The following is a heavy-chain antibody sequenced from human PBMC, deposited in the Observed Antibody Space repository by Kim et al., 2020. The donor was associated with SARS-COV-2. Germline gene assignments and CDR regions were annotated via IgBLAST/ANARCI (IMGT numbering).Heavy chain of an antibody. CDR3: AREGDSGGYLAY. Sequence: APGKGLEWVSLIYGFGRTFYDDSVKGRFIISRDNSKNTLYLQMNSLRVDDTAVYYCAREGDSGGYLAYWGQGTLVAVSS. D-gene: IGHD3-22*01. J-gene: IGHJ4*02. CDR2: IYGFGRT. V-gene: IGHV3-53*01.